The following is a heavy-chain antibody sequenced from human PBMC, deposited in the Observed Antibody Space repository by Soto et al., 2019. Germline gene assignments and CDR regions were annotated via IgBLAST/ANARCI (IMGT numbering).Heavy chain of an antibody. Sequence: GGSLRLSCAASGFTFSGYAMHWVRQPPGKGLEWVAVTSWDGNNKYYADSVKGRFTISRDNSKNTLYLQMNSLRAEDMAVYYCAKVVVPAAMVNYYYGMDVWGQGTTLTVSS. CDR2: TSWDGNNK. D-gene: IGHD2-2*01. V-gene: IGHV3-30*04. CDR3: AKVVVPAAMVNYYYGMDV. J-gene: IGHJ6*02. CDR1: GFTFSGYA.